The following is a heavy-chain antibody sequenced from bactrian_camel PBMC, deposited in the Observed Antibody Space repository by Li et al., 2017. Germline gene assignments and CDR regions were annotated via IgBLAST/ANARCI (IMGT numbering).Heavy chain of an antibody. V-gene: IGHV3S54*01. Sequence: VQLVESGGGSVQTGGSLRLSCKTPWNILRDNCMGWFRQAPGKQREPVAIIYTGGGSTSYADSVKGRFTISQDNARESVDLQMNSLKPEDSARYYCAASNRLLASGFCHTSGSWGQGTQVTVS. CDR2: IYTGGGST. J-gene: IGHJ6*01. D-gene: IGHD2*01. CDR3: AASNRLLASGFCHTSGS. CDR1: WNILRDNC.